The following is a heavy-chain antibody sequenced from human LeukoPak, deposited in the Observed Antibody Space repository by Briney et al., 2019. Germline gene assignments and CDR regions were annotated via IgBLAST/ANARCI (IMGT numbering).Heavy chain of an antibody. V-gene: IGHV3-74*01. CDR3: ARHRQDGFDI. D-gene: IGHD3-16*02. CDR2: INTDGSNT. CDR1: GFTFGSSW. J-gene: IGHJ3*02. Sequence: GGSLRLSCAASGFTFGSSWMHWVRQAPGKGLVWVSRINTDGSNTIYADSVKGRFTISRDNAKNTLYLQMNSLRAEDTAVYYCARHRQDGFDIWGQGTMVTVSS.